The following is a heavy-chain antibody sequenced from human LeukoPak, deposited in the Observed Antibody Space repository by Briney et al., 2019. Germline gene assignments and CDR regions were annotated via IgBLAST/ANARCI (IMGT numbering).Heavy chain of an antibody. CDR2: ISGGGGST. CDR1: GFTFSSYA. D-gene: IGHD6-19*01. V-gene: IGHV3-23*01. CDR3: ADSSGWITTFDY. J-gene: IGHJ4*02. Sequence: PGGSLRLSCAASGFTFSSYAMSWVRQAPGKGLEWVSAISGGGGSTYYADSVKGRFTISRDNSKNTLYLQMNSLRAEDTAVYYCADSSGWITTFDYWGQGTLVTVSS.